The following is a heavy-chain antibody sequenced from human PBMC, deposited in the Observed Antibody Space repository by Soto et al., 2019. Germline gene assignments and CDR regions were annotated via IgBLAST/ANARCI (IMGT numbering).Heavy chain of an antibody. CDR3: ARHLAFRRRVGESDY. Sequence: QLQLQESGPGLVKPSETLSLTCTVSGGSISSSSYYWGWIRQPPGKGLEWIGSIYYSGSTYYNPSLKSRVTISVDTSKNQFSLKLSSVTAADTAVYYCARHLAFRRRVGESDYWGQGTLVTVSS. V-gene: IGHV4-39*01. J-gene: IGHJ4*02. D-gene: IGHD2-15*01. CDR1: GGSISSSSYY. CDR2: IYYSGST.